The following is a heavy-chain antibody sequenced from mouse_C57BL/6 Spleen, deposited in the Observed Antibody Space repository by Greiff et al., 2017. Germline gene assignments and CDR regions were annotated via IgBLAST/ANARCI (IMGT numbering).Heavy chain of an antibody. CDR1: GYTFTDYE. CDR3: TKEGQLKGFAY. V-gene: IGHV1-15*01. CDR2: IDPETGGT. Sequence: QVQLQQSGAELVRPGASVTLSCKASGYTFTDYEMHWVKQTPVHGLEWIGAIDPETGGTAYNQKFKGKAILTADKSSSTAYMELRSLTSEDSAVYYCTKEGQLKGFAYWGQGTLVTVSA. J-gene: IGHJ3*01. D-gene: IGHD3-2*02.